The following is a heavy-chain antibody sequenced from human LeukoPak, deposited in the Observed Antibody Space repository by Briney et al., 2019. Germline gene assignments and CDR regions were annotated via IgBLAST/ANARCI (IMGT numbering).Heavy chain of an antibody. CDR2: SRNRAKNHST. CDR1: GFTFSDHY. Sequence: GGSLRHSCAASGFTFSDHYMDWVRQAPGKGLEWVGRSRNRAKNHSTEYAASVKGRFTISRDDSKNSLYLQMNSLKIEDTAVYYCARGGYYYDSSGSPFDSWGQGTLVTVSS. V-gene: IGHV3-72*01. CDR3: ARGGYYYDSSGSPFDS. J-gene: IGHJ4*02. D-gene: IGHD3-22*01.